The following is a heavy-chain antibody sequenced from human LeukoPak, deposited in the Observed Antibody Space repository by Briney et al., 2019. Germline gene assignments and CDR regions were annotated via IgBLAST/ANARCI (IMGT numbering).Heavy chain of an antibody. D-gene: IGHD3-10*01. Sequence: SETLSLTCAVSGGSINSGGYYWSWIRQPPGKGLEWFGYIHYSGSNYYNPSLKSRVTISVDTSKNQFSLKLSSVTAADTAVYYCARVVLWFGELSDYYYYMDVWGKGTTVTISS. V-gene: IGHV4-30-4*07. CDR3: ARVVLWFGELSDYYYYMDV. CDR1: GGSINSGGYY. CDR2: IHYSGSN. J-gene: IGHJ6*03.